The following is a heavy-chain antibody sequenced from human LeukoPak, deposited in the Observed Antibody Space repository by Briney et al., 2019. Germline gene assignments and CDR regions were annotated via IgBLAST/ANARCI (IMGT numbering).Heavy chain of an antibody. D-gene: IGHD3-10*01. CDR1: GYSFPSYW. V-gene: IGHV5-51*01. J-gene: IGHJ6*02. Sequence: GESLKISCKGSGYSFPSYWIGWVRQMPGKGLEWMGIIYPGDSDTRYSPSFQGQVTISADKSISTAYLQWSSLKASDTAMYYCARHRGSGSYYKDYYYGMDVWGQGTTVTVSS. CDR3: ARHRGSGSYYKDYYYGMDV. CDR2: IYPGDSDT.